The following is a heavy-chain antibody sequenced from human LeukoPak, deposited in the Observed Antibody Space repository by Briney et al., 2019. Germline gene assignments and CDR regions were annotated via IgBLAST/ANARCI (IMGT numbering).Heavy chain of an antibody. V-gene: IGHV4-61*01. Sequence: SETLSLTCTVSVGSVSSGSYYWSWIRQPPGKGLEWIGYIYYSGSTNYNPSLKSRVTISVATSKNQFSLKLSSVTAADTAVYYCARELWPNYFDYWGQGTLVTVSS. J-gene: IGHJ4*02. CDR1: VGSVSSGSYY. D-gene: IGHD5-18*01. CDR2: IYYSGST. CDR3: ARELWPNYFDY.